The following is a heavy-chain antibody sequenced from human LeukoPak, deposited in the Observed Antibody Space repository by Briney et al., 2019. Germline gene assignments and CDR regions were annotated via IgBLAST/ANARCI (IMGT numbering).Heavy chain of an antibody. Sequence: PSETLSLTCAVYGGSFSGYYWSWIRQPPGKGLEWIGEINHSGSTNYNPSLKSRVTIPVDTSKNQFSLKLSSVTAADTAVYYCARVAVLRYFDWLSSISYFDYWGQGTLVTVSS. V-gene: IGHV4-34*01. D-gene: IGHD3-9*01. CDR2: INHSGST. CDR3: ARVAVLRYFDWLSSISYFDY. J-gene: IGHJ4*02. CDR1: GGSFSGYY.